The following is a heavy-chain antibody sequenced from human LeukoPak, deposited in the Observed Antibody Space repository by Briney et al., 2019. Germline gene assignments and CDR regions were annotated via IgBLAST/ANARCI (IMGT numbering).Heavy chain of an antibody. D-gene: IGHD3-22*01. CDR3: ARDSTYYYDSSGYSHFDY. CDR1: GFTFSSYW. Sequence: PGGSLRLSCAASGFTFSSYWMSWVRQAPGKGLEWVANIKQDGSEKYYVDSVKGRFTISRDNAKNSLYLQMNSLRAEDTAVYYCARDSTYYYDSSGYSHFDYWGQGTLVTVSS. CDR2: IKQDGSEK. J-gene: IGHJ4*02. V-gene: IGHV3-7*01.